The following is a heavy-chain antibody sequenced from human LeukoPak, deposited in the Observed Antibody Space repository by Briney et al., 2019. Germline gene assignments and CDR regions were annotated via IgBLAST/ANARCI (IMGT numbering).Heavy chain of an antibody. Sequence: GSLRLSCAASGFTFDDYAMHWIRQPPGKGLEWIGYIYYSGSTNYNPSLKSRVTISVDTSKNQFSLKLSSVTAADTAVYYCARFVVVPAAISGWFDPWGQGTLVTVSS. CDR2: IYYSGST. CDR3: ARFVVVPAAISGWFDP. D-gene: IGHD2-2*01. V-gene: IGHV4-59*01. CDR1: GFTFDDYA. J-gene: IGHJ5*02.